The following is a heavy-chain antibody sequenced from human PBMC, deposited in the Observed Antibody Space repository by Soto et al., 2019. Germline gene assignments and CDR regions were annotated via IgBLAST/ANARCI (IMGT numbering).Heavy chain of an antibody. V-gene: IGHV4-34*01. CDR1: GGSFSGYY. Sequence: PSETLSLTCAVYGGSFSGYYWSWIRQPPGKWLEWIGEINHSGSTNYNPSLKSRVTISVDTSKNQFSLKLSSVTAADTAVYYCARGGPIVVVPAAISREEYFQHWGQGXLVTVSS. CDR3: ARGGPIVVVPAAISREEYFQH. J-gene: IGHJ1*01. D-gene: IGHD2-2*01. CDR2: INHSGST.